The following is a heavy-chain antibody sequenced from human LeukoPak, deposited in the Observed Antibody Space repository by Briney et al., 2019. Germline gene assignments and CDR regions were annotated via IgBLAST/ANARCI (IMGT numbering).Heavy chain of an antibody. J-gene: IGHJ4*02. CDR2: IYYSGST. CDR3: AEGVTLYYFDY. V-gene: IGHV4-34*01. CDR1: GGSFSGFY. D-gene: IGHD3-10*01. Sequence: PSETLSLTCAVYGGSFSGFYWSWIRQPPGKGLEWIGSIYYSGSTYYNPSLKSRVTISVDTSKNQFSLKLSSVTAADTAVYYCAEGVTLYYFDYWGQGTLVTVSS.